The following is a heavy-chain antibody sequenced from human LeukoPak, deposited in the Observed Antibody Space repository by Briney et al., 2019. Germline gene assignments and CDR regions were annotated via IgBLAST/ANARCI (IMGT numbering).Heavy chain of an antibody. J-gene: IGHJ4*02. CDR1: GGSISSSSYY. V-gene: IGHV4-39*01. CDR3: ARSLIYSGYDYYFDY. Sequence: SSETLSLTCAVSGGSISSSSYYWGWIRQPPGKGLEWIGSIYYSGSTYYNPSLKSPITISVDTSKNQFSLKLSSVTAADTAVYYCARSLIYSGYDYYFDYWGQGTLVTVFS. CDR2: IYYSGST. D-gene: IGHD5-12*01.